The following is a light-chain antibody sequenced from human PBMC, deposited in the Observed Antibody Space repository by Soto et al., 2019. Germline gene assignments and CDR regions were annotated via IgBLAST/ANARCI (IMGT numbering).Light chain of an antibody. CDR2: DAS. CDR1: QSVSSNY. Sequence: EIVLTQSPGTLSFSPGERATLSCRASQSVSSNYLAWYQQKPGQAPRLLIYDASNRATGIPARFSGSGSGTDFTLTISSLEPEDFAVYYCQQYSDWPPWTFGQGTKVDI. CDR3: QQYSDWPPWT. J-gene: IGKJ1*01. V-gene: IGKV3-11*01.